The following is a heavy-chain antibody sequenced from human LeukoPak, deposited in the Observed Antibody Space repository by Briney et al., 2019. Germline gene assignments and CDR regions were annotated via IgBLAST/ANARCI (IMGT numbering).Heavy chain of an antibody. V-gene: IGHV4-34*01. Sequence: PSETLSLTCGVSGGSLSFYYGSWIRQSPAKGLEWIAEISQNGDSNYDMSLKSRVTISLDKAKNQVSLKRNAVPAAATAVYYCARALGAFDIWGQGTMVTVSS. CDR2: ISQNGDS. CDR3: ARALGAFDI. J-gene: IGHJ3*02. CDR1: GGSLSFYY.